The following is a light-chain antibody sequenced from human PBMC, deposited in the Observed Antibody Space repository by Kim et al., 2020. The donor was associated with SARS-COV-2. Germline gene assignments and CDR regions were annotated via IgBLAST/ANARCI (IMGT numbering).Light chain of an antibody. V-gene: IGKV6-21*01. CDR2: YTS. CDR1: QSVGSS. Sequence: SVAPMETVTITCRASQSVGSSLHWYQQKPYQSPKLLIKYTSQSFSGVPSRFSGSGSGTDSTLTIDSLEAEDAATYYCHQSSSLPYSFGQGTKLEI. J-gene: IGKJ2*03. CDR3: HQSSSLPYS.